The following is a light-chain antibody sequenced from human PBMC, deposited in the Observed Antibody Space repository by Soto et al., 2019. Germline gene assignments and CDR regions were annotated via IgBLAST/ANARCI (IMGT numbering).Light chain of an antibody. CDR2: GAS. CDR3: QQYNNWPPHT. CDR1: QSVSSN. J-gene: IGKJ5*01. Sequence: EIVLTQSPGTLSLSPGERATLSCRASQSVSSNLAWYQQKPGQAPRLLIYGASTRATGIPARFSGSGSGTEFTLTISSLQSEDFAVYYCQQYNNWPPHTFGQGTRLEI. V-gene: IGKV3-15*01.